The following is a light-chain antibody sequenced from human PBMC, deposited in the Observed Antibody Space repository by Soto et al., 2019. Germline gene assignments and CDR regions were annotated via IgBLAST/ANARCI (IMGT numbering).Light chain of an antibody. CDR3: QEYGSSPFT. V-gene: IGKV3-20*01. CDR1: QSVSSSY. CDR2: GAS. Sequence: EIVLTQSPGTLSLSPGERATLSCRASQSVSSSYLAWYQQKPGQAPRLLIYGASSRATGIPDRFSGSGSGTDFTLTISRLEREDVAVYYCQEYGSSPFTFGAGTKVDIK. J-gene: IGKJ3*01.